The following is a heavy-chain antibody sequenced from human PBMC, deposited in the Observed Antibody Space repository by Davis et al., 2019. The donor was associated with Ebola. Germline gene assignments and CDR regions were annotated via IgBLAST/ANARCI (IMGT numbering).Heavy chain of an antibody. Sequence: GESLKISCAASGFTFSSYAMHWVRQAPGKGLEWVSVIYRDERTYYADSVKGRFTVSRDNSENMLYLQMSTLRPEDTAVYYCARHVNGDFWNFDPGGRAPGSLSPQ. CDR3: ARHVNGDFWNFDP. D-gene: IGHD4-17*01. CDR2: IYRDERT. CDR1: GFTFSSYA. J-gene: IGHJ2*01. V-gene: IGHV3-66*04.